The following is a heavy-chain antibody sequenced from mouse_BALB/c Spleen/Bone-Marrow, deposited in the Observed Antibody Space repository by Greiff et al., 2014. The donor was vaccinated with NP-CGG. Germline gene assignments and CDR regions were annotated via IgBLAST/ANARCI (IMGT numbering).Heavy chain of an antibody. V-gene: IGHV7-3*02. J-gene: IGHJ2*01. CDR3: ARDMGGLLFDS. D-gene: IGHD1-1*01. Sequence: EVQGVESGGGLVQPGGSLRLSCATSGFTFTDYYMNWVRQPPGKALEWLAFIRNKAYGYTTEYSASVKGRFTISRDNSQNILYPQMNTLRAEDSATYYCARDMGGLLFDSWGQGTTLSVSS. CDR1: GFTFTDYY. CDR2: IRNKAYGYTT.